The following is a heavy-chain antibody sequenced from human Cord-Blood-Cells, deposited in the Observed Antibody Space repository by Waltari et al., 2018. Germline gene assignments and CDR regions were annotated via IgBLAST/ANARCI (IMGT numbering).Heavy chain of an antibody. CDR3: ARDSGDHYFDY. D-gene: IGHD7-27*01. J-gene: IGHJ4*02. CDR1: GFTFSSYS. V-gene: IGHV3-21*01. CDR2: ISSSSSYI. Sequence: EVQLVESGGGLVKPGGSLRLPCAGSGFTFSSYSMNWVRQAPGKGLEWVSSISSSSSYIYYADSVKGRFTISRDNAKNSLYLQMNSLRAEDTAVYYCARDSGDHYFDYWGQGTLVTVSS.